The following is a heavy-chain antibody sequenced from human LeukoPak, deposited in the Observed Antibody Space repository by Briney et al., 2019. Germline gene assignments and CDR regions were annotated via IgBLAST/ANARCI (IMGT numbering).Heavy chain of an antibody. D-gene: IGHD2-8*02. Sequence: ASVKVSCKPSGYTFTSYAMNWVRQAPGQGLEWMGWINTNTGNPTYAQGFTGRFVFSLDTSVSTAYLQISSLKAEDTAVYYCAGKIAWWALDIWGQGTMVTVSS. CDR1: GYTFTSYA. CDR2: INTNTGNP. CDR3: AGKIAWWALDI. V-gene: IGHV7-4-1*02. J-gene: IGHJ3*02.